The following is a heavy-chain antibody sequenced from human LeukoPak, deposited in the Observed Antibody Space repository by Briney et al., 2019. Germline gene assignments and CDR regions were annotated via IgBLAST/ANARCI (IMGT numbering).Heavy chain of an antibody. CDR2: IYSGGST. CDR1: GFTVSSNY. CDR3: ARDRTPNGMDV. Sequence: PGGSLRLSCAASGFTVSSNYMSWVRQAPGKGLEWVSVIYSGGSTYYADSVKGRFTISRDNSKNTLYLQMNSLRAEDTAVYYCARDRTPNGMDVWGKGTTVIVSS. V-gene: IGHV3-53*01. J-gene: IGHJ6*04.